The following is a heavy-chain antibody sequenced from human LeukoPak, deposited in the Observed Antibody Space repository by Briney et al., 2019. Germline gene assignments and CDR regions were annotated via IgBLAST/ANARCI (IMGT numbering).Heavy chain of an antibody. V-gene: IGHV3-74*01. J-gene: IGHJ3*02. D-gene: IGHD3-16*02. CDR1: GFTFSSYW. CDR2: SNTDGSST. Sequence: PGGSLRLSCAASGFTFSSYWMHWVRQAPGKGLVWVARSNTDGSSTNHADSVKGRFTISRDNARNSLYLQMNSLRAEDTAVYYCARVLITFGGVIANGAFDIWGQGTMATVSS. CDR3: ARVLITFGGVIANGAFDI.